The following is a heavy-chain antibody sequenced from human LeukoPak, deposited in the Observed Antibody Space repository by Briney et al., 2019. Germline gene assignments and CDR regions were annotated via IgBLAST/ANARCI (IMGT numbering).Heavy chain of an antibody. CDR1: GFTFSSYS. Sequence: GGSLTLSCAASGFTFSSYSMNWVRQAPGKGLEWVSSISSSSSYIYYADSVKGRFTISRDNAKNSLYLQMNSLRAEDTAVYYCARGASGPGVATIVYWGQGTLVTVSS. J-gene: IGHJ4*02. V-gene: IGHV3-21*01. D-gene: IGHD5-12*01. CDR3: ARGASGPGVATIVY. CDR2: ISSSSSYI.